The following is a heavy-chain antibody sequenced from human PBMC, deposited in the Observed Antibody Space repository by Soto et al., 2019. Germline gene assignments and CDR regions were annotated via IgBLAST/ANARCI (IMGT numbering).Heavy chain of an antibody. J-gene: IGHJ6*02. V-gene: IGHV3-30-3*01. CDR1: GFTFSSYA. CDR2: ISYDGSNK. CDR3: AREGHSYGPGDV. Sequence: QVQLVESGGGVVQPGRSLRLSCAASGFTFSSYAMHWVRQAPGKGLEWVAVISYDGSNKYYSDSVKGRLTISRDNSKNTLDLQMNRLRAEDTAVYYCAREGHSYGPGDVWGQGTTVTVSS. D-gene: IGHD5-18*01.